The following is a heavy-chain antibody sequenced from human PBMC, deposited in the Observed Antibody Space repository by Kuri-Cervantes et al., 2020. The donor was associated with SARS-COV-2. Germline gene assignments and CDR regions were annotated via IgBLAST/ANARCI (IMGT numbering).Heavy chain of an antibody. CDR3: TRQIKSSITIFGVVITKNWFDP. D-gene: IGHD3-3*01. CDR1: GGSIISSSYS. J-gene: IGHJ5*02. Sequence: GSLRLSCTGSGGSIISSSYSWGWIRQPPGKGLEWIGSIYYSGSTYYNPSLKSRVTISVETSKNQFSLKLSSVTAADTAVYYCTRQIKSSITIFGVVITKNWFDPWGQGTLVTVSS. V-gene: IGHV4-39*01. CDR2: IYYSGST.